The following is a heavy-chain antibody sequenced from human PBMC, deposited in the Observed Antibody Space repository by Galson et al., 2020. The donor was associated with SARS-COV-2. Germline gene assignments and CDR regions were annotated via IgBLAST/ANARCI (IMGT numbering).Heavy chain of an antibody. CDR3: VGDSGNTQAFDS. V-gene: IGHV4-59*02. D-gene: IGHD3-10*01. J-gene: IGHJ4*02. Sequence: ASETLSLTCTVSGASVGVYNWNWVRQSPGKGLEWVGYISYGRSTTYSPSLQSRVIISADTSKNEFYLMLDSVTAGDTAIYFCVGDSGNTQAFDSWGQGILVTVSS. CDR2: ISYGRST. CDR1: GASVGVYN.